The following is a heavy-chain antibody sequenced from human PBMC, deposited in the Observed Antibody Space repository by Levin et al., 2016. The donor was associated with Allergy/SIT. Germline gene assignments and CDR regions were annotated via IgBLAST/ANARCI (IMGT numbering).Heavy chain of an antibody. D-gene: IGHD3-3*01. CDR2: IYSGGST. CDR3: AKSGNTIFGVVTIQYYFDY. V-gene: IGHV3-53*01. Sequence: GESLKISCAASGFTVSSNYMSWVRQAPGKGLEWVSVIYSGGSTYYADSVKGRFTISRDNSKNTLYLQMNSLRAEDTAVYYCAKSGNTIFGVVTIQYYFDYWGQGTLVTVSS. CDR1: GFTVSSNY. J-gene: IGHJ4*02.